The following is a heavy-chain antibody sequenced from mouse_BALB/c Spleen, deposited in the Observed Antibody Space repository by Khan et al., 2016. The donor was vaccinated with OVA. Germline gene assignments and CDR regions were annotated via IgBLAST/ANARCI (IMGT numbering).Heavy chain of an antibody. V-gene: IGHV3-2*02. Sequence: QLQELGPGLVKPSQSLSLTCTVTGYSITTDYAWNWILQFPGNKLEWMVFIIYSGNTKYNPSPKSRISITRDTSKNQFSLQLKFVTTEDTARYYCARVYGGDFDYWGQGTTLTVSS. D-gene: IGHD1-1*01. CDR3: ARVYGGDFDY. CDR2: IIYSGNT. J-gene: IGHJ2*01. CDR1: GYSITTDYA.